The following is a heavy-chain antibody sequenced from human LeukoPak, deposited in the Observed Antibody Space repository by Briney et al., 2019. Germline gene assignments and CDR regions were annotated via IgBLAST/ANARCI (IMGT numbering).Heavy chain of an antibody. D-gene: IGHD3-16*01. CDR1: GGSVSSGIYY. CDR3: ARAVITFGGAVAKGFDC. CDR2: IYYSGST. V-gene: IGHV4-61*01. J-gene: IGHJ4*02. Sequence: SETLSLTCTVSGGSVSSGIYYWSWIRQPPGRGLEWMGYIYYSGSTDYNPSLKSRLTMSLDTSKNRFSLNLSSVTAADTAVYYCARAVITFGGAVAKGFDCWGQGTLVTVSS.